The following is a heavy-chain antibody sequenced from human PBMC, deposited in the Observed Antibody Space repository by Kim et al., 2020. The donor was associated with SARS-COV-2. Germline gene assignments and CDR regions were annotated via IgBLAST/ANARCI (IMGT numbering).Heavy chain of an antibody. Sequence: YYDPSLKGRVTISVATSTKQFSLRLSSVTAADSAVYYCARHLRNWYFDLWGRGTLVTVSS. V-gene: IGHV4-39*01. CDR3: ARHLRNWYFDL. J-gene: IGHJ2*01.